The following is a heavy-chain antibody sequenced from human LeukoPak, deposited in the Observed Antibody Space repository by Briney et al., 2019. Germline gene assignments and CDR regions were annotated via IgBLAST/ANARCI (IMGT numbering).Heavy chain of an antibody. CDR3: ATGGIYSLLDY. CDR1: GHTLTDLS. V-gene: IGHV1-24*01. Sequence: ASVKVSCKVSGHTLTDLSTHWVRQAPGRGLEWMGGIYPEDGETIYAQKFQSRVTMTEDTSTDTAYMELSSLRSEDTAVYYCATGGIYSLLDYWGQGTLVTVSS. J-gene: IGHJ4*02. CDR2: IYPEDGET. D-gene: IGHD1-26*01.